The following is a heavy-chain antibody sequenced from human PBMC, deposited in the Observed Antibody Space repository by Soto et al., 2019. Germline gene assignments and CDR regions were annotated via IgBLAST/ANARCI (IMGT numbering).Heavy chain of an antibody. J-gene: IGHJ4*02. CDR2: ISVRGGST. V-gene: IGHV3-23*01. Sequence: PGGSLRLSCVASGFSFSNYAMNWVRQAPGKGLEWVSGISVRGGSTYYADSVTGRFTISRDNSNNTLYLQMHSLRAGDSAIYYCAKESANHFTYYFDYWGQGTLVTSPQ. CDR1: GFSFSNYA. D-gene: IGHD3-10*01. CDR3: AKESANHFTYYFDY.